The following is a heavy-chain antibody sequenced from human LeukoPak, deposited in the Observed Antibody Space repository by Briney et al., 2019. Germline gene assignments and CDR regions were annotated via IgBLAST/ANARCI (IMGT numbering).Heavy chain of an antibody. Sequence: GGSLRLSCAASGFTFKDYYWSWIRQVPGKGLEWVSYINVIGGTMHYADSVKGRFTISRDNAKNSLSLEMNSLRAEDTVVYYCARGPRILAASSYYFDYWGQGTLVTVSS. CDR1: GFTFKDYY. D-gene: IGHD3-3*02. CDR3: ARGPRILAASSYYFDY. CDR2: INVIGGTM. J-gene: IGHJ4*02. V-gene: IGHV3-11*01.